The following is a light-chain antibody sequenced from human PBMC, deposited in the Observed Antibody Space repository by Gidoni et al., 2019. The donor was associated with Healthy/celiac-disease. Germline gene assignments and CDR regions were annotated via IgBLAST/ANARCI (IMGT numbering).Light chain of an antibody. J-gene: IGKJ2*01. CDR3: MQALQTPYT. Sequence: DIVMTQSPLSLPVTPGEPASISCRSSQSLLHSNGYNYLDWYLQKPGQSPQLLIDLGSNRASGVPDRFSGSGSGTDFTLKISRVEAEDVGVYYCMQALQTPYTFGQGTKLEIK. CDR1: QSLLHSNGYNY. CDR2: LGS. V-gene: IGKV2-28*01.